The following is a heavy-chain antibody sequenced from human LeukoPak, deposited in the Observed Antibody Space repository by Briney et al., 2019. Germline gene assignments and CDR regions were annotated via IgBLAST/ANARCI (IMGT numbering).Heavy chain of an antibody. D-gene: IGHD3-10*01. CDR3: ARMYYYGSGSYYNGDY. J-gene: IGHJ4*02. Sequence: ASVKVSCKASGYTFTSYSMHWVRQAPGQGLEWMGIINPSGGSTSYAQKFQGRVTMTRDTSTSTVYMGLSSLRSEDTAVYYCARMYYYGSGSYYNGDYWGQGTLVTVSS. CDR2: INPSGGST. V-gene: IGHV1-46*01. CDR1: GYTFTSYS.